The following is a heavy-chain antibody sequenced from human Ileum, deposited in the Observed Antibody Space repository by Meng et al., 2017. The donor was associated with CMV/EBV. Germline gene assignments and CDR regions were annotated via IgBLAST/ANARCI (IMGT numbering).Heavy chain of an antibody. D-gene: IGHD3-3*01. CDR1: GGSFSEYH. Sequence: QVHRQQWGAGLLKPSETLSLMCAVYGGSFSEYHWSWIRQPPGKGLEWIGEINHGGSSNYNPSLKSRVTISVDRSRNQVSLKLTSVTAADTAVYYCARASPQRRFLSYWGQGTLVTRLL. CDR3: ARASPQRRFLSY. V-gene: IGHV4-34*01. J-gene: IGHJ4*02. CDR2: INHGGSS.